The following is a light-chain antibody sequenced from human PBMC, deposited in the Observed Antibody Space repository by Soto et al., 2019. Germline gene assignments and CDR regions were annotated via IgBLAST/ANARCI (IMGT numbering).Light chain of an antibody. CDR1: NSDVGIYDF. V-gene: IGLV2-14*01. J-gene: IGLJ1*01. Sequence: ALTQPASVSGTPGQSITISCTGSNSDVGIYDFVSWYQHHPGRAPKLIVSEVSHRPSGVSNRFSGSKSGNTASLTISGLQSEDEADYYCISYTSDDVRYVFGTGTKSPS. CDR2: EVS. CDR3: ISYTSDDVRYV.